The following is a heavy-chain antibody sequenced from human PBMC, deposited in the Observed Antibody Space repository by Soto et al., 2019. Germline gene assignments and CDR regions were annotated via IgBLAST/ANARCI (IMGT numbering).Heavy chain of an antibody. J-gene: IGHJ6*03. CDR2: IYYSGST. Sequence: SETLSLTCTVSGGSISSGGYYWSWIRQHPGKGLEWIGYIYYSGSTYYNPSLKSRVTISVDTSKNQFSLKLSSVTAADTAVYYCARVHGSGSYHYYYYYYMDVWGKGTTVTVSS. CDR3: ARVHGSGSYHYYYYYYMDV. CDR1: GGSISSGGYY. D-gene: IGHD3-10*01. V-gene: IGHV4-31*03.